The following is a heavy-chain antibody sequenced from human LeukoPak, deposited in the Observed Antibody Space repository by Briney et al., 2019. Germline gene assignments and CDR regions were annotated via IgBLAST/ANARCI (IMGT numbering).Heavy chain of an antibody. Sequence: ASVKVSCKASGGTFSSYAISWVRQAPGQGLEWMGRIVPIFGTTNYAQRFQGRVTITPDESTSTAYMELSSLRSEDTAVYYCARGPFHGDYPLDAAFDIWGQGTMVTVSS. CDR2: IVPIFGTT. J-gene: IGHJ3*02. D-gene: IGHD4-17*01. CDR3: ARGPFHGDYPLDAAFDI. CDR1: GGTFSSYA. V-gene: IGHV1-69*13.